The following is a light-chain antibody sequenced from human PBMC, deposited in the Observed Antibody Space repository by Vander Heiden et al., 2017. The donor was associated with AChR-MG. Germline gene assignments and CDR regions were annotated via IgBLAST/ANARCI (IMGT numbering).Light chain of an antibody. J-gene: IGKJ2*01. CDR3: QQYNNWPYT. Sequence: EIVMPHSPATLSVSPGERATLSCRASQSVSTNLAWYQQKPGQAPRLLMYGASTRATGIPARFSGSGSGTEFTLTISRLQSEDFAVYYCQQYNNWPYTFGQGTKLEIK. CDR2: GAS. CDR1: QSVSTN. V-gene: IGKV3-15*01.